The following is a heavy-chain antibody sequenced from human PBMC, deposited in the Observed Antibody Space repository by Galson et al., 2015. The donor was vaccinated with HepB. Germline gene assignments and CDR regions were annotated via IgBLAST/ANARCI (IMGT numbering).Heavy chain of an antibody. Sequence: SLRLSCAASGFTFSSYSMNWVRQAPGKGLEWVSYISNSSSTIYYADSVKGRFTISRDNAKNSLYLQMNSLRAEDTAVYYCARSVTTVDYWGQGTLVTVSS. CDR2: ISNSSSTI. CDR1: GFTFSSYS. CDR3: ARSVTTVDY. D-gene: IGHD4-17*01. J-gene: IGHJ4*02. V-gene: IGHV3-48*04.